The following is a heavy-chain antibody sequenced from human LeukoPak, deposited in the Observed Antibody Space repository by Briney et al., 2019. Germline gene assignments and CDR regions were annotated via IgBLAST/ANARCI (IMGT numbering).Heavy chain of an antibody. CDR3: AGLYVYNYYYYYMDV. D-gene: IGHD2-8*01. V-gene: IGHV4-59*01. CDR1: GGSISSYY. Sequence: SETLSLTCTVSGGSISSYYWSWIRQPPGKGLEWIGYIYYSGSTNYNPSLKSRVTISVDTSKSQFSPKLSSVTAADTAVYYCAGLYVYNYYYYYMDVWGKGTTVTISS. CDR2: IYYSGST. J-gene: IGHJ6*03.